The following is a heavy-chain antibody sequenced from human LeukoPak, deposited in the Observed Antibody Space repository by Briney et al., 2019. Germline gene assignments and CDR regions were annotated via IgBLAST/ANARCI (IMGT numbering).Heavy chain of an antibody. CDR2: INTYSGDT. CDR1: GYTFTDFY. CDR3: ARDVDPGGQWIFDS. D-gene: IGHD5-12*01. Sequence: ASVKVSCKASGYTFTDFYVHWLRQAPGQGLEWMGWINTYSGDTFYAQKFRGRVTMTRDTSITTAYMELSSLRSDDTAIYYCARDVDPGGQWIFDSWGPGNLVPVSS. V-gene: IGHV1-2*02. J-gene: IGHJ4*02.